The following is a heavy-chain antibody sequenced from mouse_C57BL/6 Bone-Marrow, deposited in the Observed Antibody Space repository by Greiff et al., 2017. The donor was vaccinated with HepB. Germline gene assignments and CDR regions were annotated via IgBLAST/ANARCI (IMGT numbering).Heavy chain of an antibody. Sequence: VKLQESGAELARPGASVKLSCKASGYTFTSYGISWVKQRTGQGLEWIGEIYPRSGNTYYNEKFKGKATLTADKSSSTAYMELRSLTSEDSAVYFCARTAYYYGSSYGYFDVWGTGTTVTVSS. CDR1: GYTFTSYG. CDR3: ARTAYYYGSSYGYFDV. D-gene: IGHD1-1*01. J-gene: IGHJ1*03. CDR2: IYPRSGNT. V-gene: IGHV1-81*01.